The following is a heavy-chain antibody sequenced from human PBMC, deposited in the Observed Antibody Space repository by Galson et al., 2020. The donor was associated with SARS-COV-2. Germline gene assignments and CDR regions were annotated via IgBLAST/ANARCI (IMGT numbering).Heavy chain of an antibody. V-gene: IGHV5-51*01. D-gene: IGHD5-12*01. CDR1: GYSFTNYW. Sequence: GESLKISCKGSGYSFTNYWIGWVRQMPGKGLEWMGIIYPDDSDTRYSPSFQGQVTISADNSISTAYLQWSSLKASDTARYYCSRRFHRDGYNYEIDYWGQGTLVTVSS. CDR2: IYPDDSDT. CDR3: SRRFHRDGYNYEIDY. J-gene: IGHJ4*02.